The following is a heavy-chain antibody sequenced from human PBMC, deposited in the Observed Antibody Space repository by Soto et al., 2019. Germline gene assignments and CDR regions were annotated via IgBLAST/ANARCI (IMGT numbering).Heavy chain of an antibody. D-gene: IGHD3-10*01. CDR2: IYYSGST. CDR3: ARERLLWFGEQLKPYNWFDP. J-gene: IGHJ5*02. Sequence: PSETLSLTCTVSGGSISSYYWSWIRQPPGKGLEWIGYIYYSGSTNYNPSLKSRVTISVDTSKNQFSLKLSSVTATDTAVYYCARERLLWFGEQLKPYNWFDPWGQGTLVTVSS. V-gene: IGHV4-59*01. CDR1: GGSISSYY.